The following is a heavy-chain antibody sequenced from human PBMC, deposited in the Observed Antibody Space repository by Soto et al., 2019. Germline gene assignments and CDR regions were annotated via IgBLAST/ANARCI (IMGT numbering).Heavy chain of an antibody. CDR1: GFSFSTYS. CDR3: ASLRYNWNYDEVPGLAP. D-gene: IGHD1-7*01. Sequence: VQLVESGGGLVQPGGSLRLSCAASGFSFSTYSLNWVRQAPGKGLEWVSYISSSSSNTYYADSVKGRFTISRDNAENSLFLEMNSLRDEDTAVYYCASLRYNWNYDEVPGLAPWGQGTLVTVSS. V-gene: IGHV3-48*02. J-gene: IGHJ5*02. CDR2: ISSSSSNT.